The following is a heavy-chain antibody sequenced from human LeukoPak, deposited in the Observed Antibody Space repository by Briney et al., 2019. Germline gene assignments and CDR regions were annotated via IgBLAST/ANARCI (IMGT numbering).Heavy chain of an antibody. D-gene: IGHD2-15*01. CDR1: GFTFSSYW. J-gene: IGHJ6*01. V-gene: IGHV3-74*01. CDR3: ASLRHCSGGSCYSVYYYYYGLDV. CDR2: INRDGSST. Sequence: GGSLRLSCAASGFTFSSYWMHWVRQAPGKGLVWVSRINRDGSSTSYADSVKGRFTIARDNAKNTLYLQMNSLRAQDTAVYYCASLRHCSGGSCYSVYYYYYGLDVWAQGTTVSVSS.